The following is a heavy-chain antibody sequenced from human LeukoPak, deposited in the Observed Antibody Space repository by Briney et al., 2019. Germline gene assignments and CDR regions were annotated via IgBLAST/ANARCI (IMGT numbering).Heavy chain of an antibody. Sequence: GGSLRLSCAASGFTVSNNYMSWVRQAPGKGLEWVSVIYVGGSAYYADSVKGRFTISGDSSKNTLYLQMNSLRAEDTAVYYCARLKIDGTHFDYWGQGTLVTVSS. CDR1: GFTVSNNY. CDR3: ARLKIDGTHFDY. V-gene: IGHV3-53*01. J-gene: IGHJ4*02. D-gene: IGHD3-9*01. CDR2: IYVGGSA.